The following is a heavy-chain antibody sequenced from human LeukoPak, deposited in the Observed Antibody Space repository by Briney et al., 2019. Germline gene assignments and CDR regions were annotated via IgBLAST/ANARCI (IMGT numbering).Heavy chain of an antibody. J-gene: IGHJ4*02. CDR3: ARDTLYSGSYFDY. D-gene: IGHD1-26*01. CDR1: GFTFSSYS. Sequence: GGSLTLSCAPSGFTFSSYSVNWVRHPPGEGLEWVSSISSSSSNIYYADSVKGRFTISRDNAKTSLYLQMNSLRAEDTAVYDCARDTLYSGSYFDYWGQGTLVTVPS. V-gene: IGHV3-21*01. CDR2: ISSSSSNI.